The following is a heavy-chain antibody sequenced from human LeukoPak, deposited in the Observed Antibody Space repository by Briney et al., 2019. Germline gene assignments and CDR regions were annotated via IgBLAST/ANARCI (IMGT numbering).Heavy chain of an antibody. CDR2: IYTSGST. Sequence: SETLSLTCTVSGGSISSGSYYWSWIRQPAGKGLEWIGRIYTSGSTNYNPSLKSRLTISVDTSKNQFSLNLTSVTAADTAVYYCARNPDSDHFDYWGQGTLVTVSS. CDR3: ARNPDSDHFDY. J-gene: IGHJ4*02. D-gene: IGHD1-14*01. CDR1: GGSISSGSYY. V-gene: IGHV4-61*02.